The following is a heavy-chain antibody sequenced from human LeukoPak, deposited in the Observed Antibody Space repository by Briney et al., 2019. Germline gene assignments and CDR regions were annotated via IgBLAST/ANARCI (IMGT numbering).Heavy chain of an antibody. CDR1: GFTFSNYG. V-gene: IGHV3-30*02. CDR2: VRYDETTK. D-gene: IGHD3-3*01. CDR3: AREPFWSGYYSNLHFDY. Sequence: GGSLRLSCAASGFTFSNYGMHWVRQAPGKGLEWVAFVRYDETTKFYADSVKGRFTISRDNAKNSLYLQMNSLRAEDTAVYYCAREPFWSGYYSNLHFDYWGQGTLVTVSS. J-gene: IGHJ4*02.